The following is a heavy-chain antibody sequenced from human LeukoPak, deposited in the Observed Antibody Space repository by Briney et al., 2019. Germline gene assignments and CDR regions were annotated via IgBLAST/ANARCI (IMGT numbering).Heavy chain of an antibody. CDR1: GGSMRNYY. J-gene: IGHJ4*02. CDR3: ARLPGAASGTSLFDY. V-gene: IGHV4-59*08. CDR2: IYYSGST. D-gene: IGHD6-13*01. Sequence: SETLSLTCTVSGGSMRNYYWIWIRQPPGKGLEWIGYIYYSGSTDYNPSLKSRVTMSVDGSKNQFSLKLSSVTAADTALYYCARLPGAASGTSLFDYWGQGVLVTVSS.